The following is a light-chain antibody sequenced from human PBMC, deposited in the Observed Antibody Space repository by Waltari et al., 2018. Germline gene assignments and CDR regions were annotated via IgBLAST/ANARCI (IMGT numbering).Light chain of an antibody. V-gene: IGLV3-19*01. Sequence: SSELTQDPAVSVALGLTVRITCQGDTLRNYSANWYQQKPGQAPAVVIYGKNNRPSWIPDRFSGSSSRDTASLTITGTQAEDEADYYCNSRDSSGDHWVFGGGTKLTVL. CDR1: TLRNYS. J-gene: IGLJ3*02. CDR3: NSRDSSGDHWV. CDR2: GKN.